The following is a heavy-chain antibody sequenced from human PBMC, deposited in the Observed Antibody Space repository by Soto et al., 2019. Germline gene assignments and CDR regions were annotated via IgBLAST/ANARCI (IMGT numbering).Heavy chain of an antibody. CDR3: ARGGWYNDY. V-gene: IGHV4-59*01. D-gene: IGHD6-19*01. J-gene: IGHJ4*02. CDR1: GGSISNNY. Sequence: SETLSLTCTVSGGSISNNYWSWIRQPPGKGLEWIGYIYYSGSTNYNPSLKSRDTMSVDTSKNQFSLKLSSVTAADTALYYCARGGWYNDYWGQGTLVTVSS. CDR2: IYYSGST.